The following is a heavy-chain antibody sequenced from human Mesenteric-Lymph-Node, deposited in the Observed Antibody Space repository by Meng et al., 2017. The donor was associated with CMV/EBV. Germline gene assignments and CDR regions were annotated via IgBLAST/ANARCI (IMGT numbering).Heavy chain of an antibody. D-gene: IGHD1-26*01. CDR1: GFTFDDYA. J-gene: IGHJ3*02. CDR2: ISWNSGDI. V-gene: IGHV3-9*03. CDR3: AKDAGGVGPTTGPFDI. Sequence: GGSLRLSCAASGFTFDDYAMHWVRQAPGKGLEWVSGISWNSGDIDYADSVRGRFTISRDNAKNSLFLEMNSLRADDMALYYCAKDAGGVGPTTGPFDIWGQGTMVTVSS.